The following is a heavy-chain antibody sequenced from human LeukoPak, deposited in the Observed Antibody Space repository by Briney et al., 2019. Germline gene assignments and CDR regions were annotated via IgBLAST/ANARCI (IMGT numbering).Heavy chain of an antibody. CDR1: GGSISSSSYY. Sequence: PSETLSLTCTVSGGSISSSSYYWGWIRQPPGKGLEWIGSIYYSGSTYYNPSLKSRVTISVDTSKNQFSLKLSSVTAADTAVYYCARSSSWQWVVYYWGQGTLVTVSS. V-gene: IGHV4-39*01. CDR2: IYYSGST. CDR3: ARSSSWQWVVYY. D-gene: IGHD6-19*01. J-gene: IGHJ4*02.